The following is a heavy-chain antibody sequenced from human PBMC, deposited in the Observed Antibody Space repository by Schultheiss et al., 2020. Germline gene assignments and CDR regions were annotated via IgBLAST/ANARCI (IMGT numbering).Heavy chain of an antibody. J-gene: IGHJ6*02. CDR1: GFTFSSYW. CDR3: ARNSEWLFATNYGMDV. V-gene: IGHV3-7*01. D-gene: IGHD3-3*01. CDR2: IKQDGSEK. Sequence: WGSLRLSCAASGFTFSSYWMSWVRQAPGKGLEWVANIKQDGSEKYYVDSVKGRFTISRDNSKNTLYLQMNSLRAEDTAVYYCARNSEWLFATNYGMDVWGQGTTVTV.